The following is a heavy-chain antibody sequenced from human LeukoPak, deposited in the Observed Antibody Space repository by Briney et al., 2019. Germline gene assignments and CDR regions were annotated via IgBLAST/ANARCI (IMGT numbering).Heavy chain of an antibody. Sequence: GGSLRLSCEASGFTFSNSWMHWVRQAPGKGLEWVSGISWNSGSIGYADSVKGRFTISRDNAKNSLYLQMNSLRAEDTALYYCAKGYYYDSSGYPDYWGQGTLVTVSS. V-gene: IGHV3-9*01. CDR3: AKGYYYDSSGYPDY. J-gene: IGHJ4*02. D-gene: IGHD3-22*01. CDR1: GFTFSNSW. CDR2: ISWNSGSI.